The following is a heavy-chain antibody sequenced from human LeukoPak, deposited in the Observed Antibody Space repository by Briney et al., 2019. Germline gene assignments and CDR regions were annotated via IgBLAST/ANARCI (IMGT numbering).Heavy chain of an antibody. Sequence: PSETLSLTCTVSGGSISSGSYYWSWIRQPPGKGLEWIGYIYYSGSTYYNPSLKSRVTISVDTSKNQFPLKLSSVTAADTAVYYCARASRDYYGSGSYFDVFDYWGQGTLVTVSS. CDR3: ARASRDYYGSGSYFDVFDY. V-gene: IGHV4-30-4*08. D-gene: IGHD3-10*01. J-gene: IGHJ4*02. CDR2: IYYSGST. CDR1: GGSISSGSYY.